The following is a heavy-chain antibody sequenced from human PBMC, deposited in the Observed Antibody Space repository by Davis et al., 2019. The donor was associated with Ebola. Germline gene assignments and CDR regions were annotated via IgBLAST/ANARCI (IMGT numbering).Heavy chain of an antibody. V-gene: IGHV3-23*01. CDR1: GFTFSSYA. J-gene: IGHJ4*02. CDR3: VKSYSNYVWYFDY. D-gene: IGHD4-11*01. CDR2: ISGSGGST. Sequence: GGSLRLSCAASGFTFSSYAMSWVRQAPGKGLEWVSAISGSGGSTYYADSVKGRFTISRDNSKNTLYLQMNSLRAEDTAVYHCVKSYSNYVWYFDYWGQGTLVTVSS.